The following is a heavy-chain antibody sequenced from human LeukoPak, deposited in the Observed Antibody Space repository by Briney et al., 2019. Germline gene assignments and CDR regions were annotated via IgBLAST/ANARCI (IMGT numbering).Heavy chain of an antibody. D-gene: IGHD5-12*01. Sequence: PGGSLRLSCAASGFTSSNYCMSWVRQAPGKGLEWVANIKQVGSEKNYVDSVKGRFTISRDNAKNSLYLQMNSLRAEDTAVYYCARDHSEYAYGSFCYHYCYIDVGGKGATVTVSS. CDR3: ARDHSEYAYGSFCYHYCYIDV. CDR2: IKQVGSEK. J-gene: IGHJ6*03. V-gene: IGHV3-7*01. CDR1: GFTSSNYC.